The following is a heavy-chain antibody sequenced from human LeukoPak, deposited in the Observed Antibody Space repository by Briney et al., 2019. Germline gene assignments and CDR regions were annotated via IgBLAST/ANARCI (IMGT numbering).Heavy chain of an antibody. V-gene: IGHV4-34*01. CDR3: ARVSYSSSQEFDY. D-gene: IGHD6-13*01. CDR2: INHSGST. J-gene: IGHJ4*02. Sequence: PSETLSLTCAVYGGSFSGYYWSWIRQPPGKGLEWIGEINHSGSTNYNPSLKSRVTISVDTSKNQFSLKLSSVTAADTAVYYCARVSYSSSQEFDYWGQGTLVTVSS. CDR1: GGSFSGYY.